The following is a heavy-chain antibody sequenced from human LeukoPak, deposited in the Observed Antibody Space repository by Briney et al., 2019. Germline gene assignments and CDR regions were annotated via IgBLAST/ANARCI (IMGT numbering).Heavy chain of an antibody. CDR3: ARGQGAYSGYDYDY. V-gene: IGHV3-48*03. D-gene: IGHD5-12*01. CDR1: GFTFSSYE. J-gene: IGHJ4*02. Sequence: GGSLRLSCAASGFTFSSYEMNWVRQAPGKGLEWVPYISSSGSTIHYADSVKGRFTISRDNAKNSLYLQMNSLRAEDTAVYYCARGQGAYSGYDYDYWGQGTLVTVSS. CDR2: ISSSGSTI.